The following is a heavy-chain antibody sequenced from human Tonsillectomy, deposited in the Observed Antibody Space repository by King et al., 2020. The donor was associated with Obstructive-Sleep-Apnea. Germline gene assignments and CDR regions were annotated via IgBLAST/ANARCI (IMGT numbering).Heavy chain of an antibody. CDR1: GYTFTSYG. D-gene: IGHD2-21*02. V-gene: IGHV1-18*04. Sequence: QLVQSGAEVKKPGASVKVSCKASGYTFTSYGISWGRQAPGQGLEWMGWMSAYNGNTNYAQKLPGRVTMTTDTSTSTVYMWLRSLRSDDTAVYYFARDLAYCGGDCYSEFDYWGQGTLVTVSS. J-gene: IGHJ4*02. CDR2: MSAYNGNT. CDR3: ARDLAYCGGDCYSEFDY.